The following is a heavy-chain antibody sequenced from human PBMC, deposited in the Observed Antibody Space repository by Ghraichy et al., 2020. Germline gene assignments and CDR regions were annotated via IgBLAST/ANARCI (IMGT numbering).Heavy chain of an antibody. CDR1: GFTFSSYA. J-gene: IGHJ3*02. CDR3: AKDRNSGTYNGIFDI. Sequence: GGSLRLSCAASGFTFSSYAMNWVRQAPGKGLEWVSLISGSDGNTNYADSVKGRFTISRDNSKNTLYLQMNDLRVEDTAVYYCAKDRNSGTYNGIFDIWGQGTMVIVSS. V-gene: IGHV3-23*01. D-gene: IGHD1-26*01. CDR2: ISGSDGNT.